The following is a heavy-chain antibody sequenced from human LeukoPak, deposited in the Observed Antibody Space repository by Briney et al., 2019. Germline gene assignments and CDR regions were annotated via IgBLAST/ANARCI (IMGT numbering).Heavy chain of an antibody. Sequence: GGSLRLSCEAAGFTLKIYAMHWVRQAPGKGLEWVAAISNDGSEKYHADSVKGRFTISRDDSRNTVFLEMNSLRVEDTAVYYCARGDWYSFDYWGQGALVTVSS. CDR1: GFTLKIYA. CDR3: ARGDWYSFDY. CDR2: ISNDGSEK. V-gene: IGHV3-30*04. J-gene: IGHJ4*02. D-gene: IGHD3-9*01.